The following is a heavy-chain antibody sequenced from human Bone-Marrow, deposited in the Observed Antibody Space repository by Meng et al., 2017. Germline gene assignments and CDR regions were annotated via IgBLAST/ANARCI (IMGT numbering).Heavy chain of an antibody. CDR2: ISYDGSNK. D-gene: IGHD3-16*01. CDR3: AAGGGGLNAFDI. CDR1: GFTFSSYA. Sequence: GESLKISCAASGFTFSSYAMHWVRQAPGKGLEWVAVISYDGSNKYYADSVKGRFTISRDNSKNTLYLQMNSLRAEDTAVYYCAAGGGGLNAFDIWGQGTRVTGSS. J-gene: IGHJ3*02. V-gene: IGHV3-30*01.